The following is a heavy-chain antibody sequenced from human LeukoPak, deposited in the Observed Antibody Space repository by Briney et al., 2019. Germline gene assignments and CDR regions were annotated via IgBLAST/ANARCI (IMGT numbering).Heavy chain of an antibody. CDR1: GFTFSSYS. J-gene: IGHJ6*03. Sequence: GGSLRLSCAASGFTFSSYSMSWVRQAPGKGLEWVSSISSSSSYIYYADSVKGRFTISRDNAKNSLYLQMNSLRAEDTAVYYCARGSGALYYYYYMDVWGKGTTVTVSS. V-gene: IGHV3-21*01. D-gene: IGHD2-15*01. CDR2: ISSSSSYI. CDR3: ARGSGALYYYYYMDV.